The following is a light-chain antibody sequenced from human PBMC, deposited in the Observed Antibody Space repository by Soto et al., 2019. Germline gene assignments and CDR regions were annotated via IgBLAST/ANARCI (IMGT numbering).Light chain of an antibody. CDR1: QSVSSSY. J-gene: IGKJ1*01. CDR2: ATS. Sequence: EIVLTQSPGTLSLSPGERATLSCRASQSVSSSYLAWYQQKLGQAPRLLIYATSSRATGVPARFSGSGSGTDFTLTISRLEPEDFAVYFCQQYGSSRWTFGQWTKVEIK. V-gene: IGKV3-20*01. CDR3: QQYGSSRWT.